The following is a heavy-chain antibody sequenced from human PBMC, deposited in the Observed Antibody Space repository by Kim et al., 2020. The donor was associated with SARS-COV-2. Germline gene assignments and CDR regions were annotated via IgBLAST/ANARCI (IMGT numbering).Heavy chain of an antibody. CDR2: MSSRGSTI. V-gene: IGHV3-48*03. CDR1: GFTFSSYD. Sequence: GGSLRLSCAASGFTFSSYDMNWVRQAPGKGLEWVSYMSSRGSTIYYADSVKGRFTISRKNAKNSRYLQMNSLRGEDTAVDYCARKGLYLRDSSSWFRYYYDMDVGGKGTTVTVSS. CDR3: ARKGLYLRDSSSWFRYYYDMDV. D-gene: IGHD6-13*01. J-gene: IGHJ6*03.